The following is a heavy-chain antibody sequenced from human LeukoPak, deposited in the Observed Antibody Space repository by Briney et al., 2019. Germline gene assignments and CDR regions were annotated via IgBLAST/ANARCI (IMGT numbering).Heavy chain of an antibody. Sequence: SETLSLTCTVSGGSVNSGGHYWSWLRQHPGKGLEWIGYIYYSGSTYYNPSLKSRVTLSIDTSENQFSLKLDSVTAADTAVYYCARHYDTVTYYFDYWGQGTLVTVSS. V-gene: IGHV4-31*03. CDR1: GGSVNSGGHY. CDR3: ARHYDTVTYYFDY. D-gene: IGHD3-9*01. J-gene: IGHJ4*02. CDR2: IYYSGST.